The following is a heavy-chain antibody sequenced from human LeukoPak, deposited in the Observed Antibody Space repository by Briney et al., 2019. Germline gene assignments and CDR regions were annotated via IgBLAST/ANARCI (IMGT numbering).Heavy chain of an antibody. Sequence: PGGSLRLSCVASGFSFSTYWMSWVRQAPGKGLEWVANIKQDGSAKYYADSVEGQFTISRDNAKNSLDLHMNSLRADDTAVYYCSGRGTGRRGYYAFDYWGHGILVSVSS. J-gene: IGHJ4*01. CDR1: GFSFSTYW. CDR3: SGRGTGRRGYYAFDY. V-gene: IGHV3-7*01. CDR2: IKQDGSAK. D-gene: IGHD3-22*01.